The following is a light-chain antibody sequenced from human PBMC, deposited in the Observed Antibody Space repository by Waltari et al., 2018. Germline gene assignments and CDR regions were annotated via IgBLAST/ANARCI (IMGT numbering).Light chain of an antibody. CDR3: QQYNSESYT. V-gene: IGKV1-5*03. CDR2: RAS. CDR1: ESITNW. J-gene: IGKJ2*01. Sequence: DIQMTQSPSTLSASVGDRVTITCRAKESITNWLAWYQHTPGKAPKLLIYRASTLERGVPSRFSGSGSGTEFTLTISSRQPDDFATYYCQQYNSESYTFGQGTKLEIK.